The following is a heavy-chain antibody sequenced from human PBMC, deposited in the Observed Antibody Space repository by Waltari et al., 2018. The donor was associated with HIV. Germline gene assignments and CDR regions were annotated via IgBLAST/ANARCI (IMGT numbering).Heavy chain of an antibody. Sequence: QVQLVESGGGVVQPGGSLSLPWAASGFTSSNPGMHWLRQAPGKGLEWVAVLSYDGSDKYYADSVRGRFTISRDNSKNTLYLQMNNLRAEDTAVYFCARRGVLTYYYTMDVWGQGTTVTVSS. V-gene: IGHV3-33*05. J-gene: IGHJ6*02. CDR1: GFTSSNPG. CDR3: ARRGVLTYYYTMDV. CDR2: LSYDGSDK. D-gene: IGHD3-10*01.